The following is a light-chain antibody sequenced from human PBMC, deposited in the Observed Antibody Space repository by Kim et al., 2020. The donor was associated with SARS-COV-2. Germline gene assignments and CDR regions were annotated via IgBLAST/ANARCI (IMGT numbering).Light chain of an antibody. J-gene: IGLJ2*01. Sequence: SYELTQPPSVSVSPGQTASITCSGYKLGDKYACWYQQKPGQSPVLVIYQDSKRPSGIPERFSGSNSGNTATLTISGTQAMDEADYYCQAWDSSLVVFGGG. V-gene: IGLV3-1*01. CDR2: QDS. CDR3: QAWDSSLVV. CDR1: KLGDKY.